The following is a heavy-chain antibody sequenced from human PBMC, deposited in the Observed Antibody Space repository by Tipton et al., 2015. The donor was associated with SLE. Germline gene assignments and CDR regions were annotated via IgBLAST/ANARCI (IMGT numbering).Heavy chain of an antibody. D-gene: IGHD7-27*01. CDR2: INHSGST. CDR1: GGSISSGGYS. CDR3: ARQGAWGSNDY. Sequence: TLSLTCAVSGGSISSGGYSWSWIRQPPGKGLEWIGEINHSGSTNYNPSLKSRVTISVDTSKNQFSLNLSSVTAADTAVYYCARQGAWGSNDYWGPGTLVTVSS. J-gene: IGHJ4*02. V-gene: IGHV4-30-2*02.